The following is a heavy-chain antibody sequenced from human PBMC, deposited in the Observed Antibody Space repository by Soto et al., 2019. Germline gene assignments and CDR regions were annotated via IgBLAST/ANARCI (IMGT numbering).Heavy chain of an antibody. CDR3: ARDARDFWSGYQYLGEDY. D-gene: IGHD3-3*01. J-gene: IGHJ4*02. Sequence: GGSLRLSCAASGFTFSSYSMNWVRQAPGKGLEWVSYISSSSSTIYYADSVKGRFTISRDNAKNSLYLQMNSLRAEDTAVYYCARDARDFWSGYQYLGEDYWGQGTLVTVSS. CDR1: GFTFSSYS. V-gene: IGHV3-48*01. CDR2: ISSSSSTI.